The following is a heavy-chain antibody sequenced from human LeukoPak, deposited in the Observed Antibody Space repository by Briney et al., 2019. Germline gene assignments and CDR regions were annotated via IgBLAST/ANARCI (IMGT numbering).Heavy chain of an antibody. CDR1: GFTFSSHA. CDR2: ISGNGGST. V-gene: IGHV3-23*01. D-gene: IGHD6-6*01. Sequence: GGSLRLSCAATGFTFSSHAMSWVRQAPGKGLEWVSAISGNGGSTYYADSVKGRFTISRDNSKNTLYLQMNSLRGEDTAIYYCARKEGYSTSSSDYWGQGTLVTVSS. CDR3: ARKEGYSTSSSDY. J-gene: IGHJ4*02.